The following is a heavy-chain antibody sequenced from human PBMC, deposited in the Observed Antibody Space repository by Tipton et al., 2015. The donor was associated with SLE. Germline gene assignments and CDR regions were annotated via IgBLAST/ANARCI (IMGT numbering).Heavy chain of an antibody. J-gene: IGHJ3*02. V-gene: IGHV4-31*03. CDR3: ARVQRYDSRTRGAFDI. CDR1: GGSISSGGYY. CDR2: IYYSGST. D-gene: IGHD3-22*01. Sequence: TLSLTCTVSGGSISSGGYYWSWIRQHPGKGLEWIGYIYYSGSTYYNPSLKSRVTISVDTSKNQFSLKLSSVTAADTAVYYCARVQRYDSRTRGAFDIWGQGTMVTVSS.